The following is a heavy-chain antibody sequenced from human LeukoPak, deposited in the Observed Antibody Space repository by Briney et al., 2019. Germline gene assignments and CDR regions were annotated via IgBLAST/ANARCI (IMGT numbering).Heavy chain of an antibody. J-gene: IGHJ4*02. CDR2: SRSKTNRYTT. CDR3: ARGDSSGWGLDY. CDR1: GASIFSGNW. Sequence: GTLSLTCAVSGASIFSGNWWSWVRQPPGKGLEWVGRSRSKTNRYTTQYAASVKGRFTISRDDSKNSLYLQMNSLKTEDTAVYYCARGDSSGWGLDYWGLGTLVTVSS. D-gene: IGHD6-19*01. V-gene: IGHV3-72*01.